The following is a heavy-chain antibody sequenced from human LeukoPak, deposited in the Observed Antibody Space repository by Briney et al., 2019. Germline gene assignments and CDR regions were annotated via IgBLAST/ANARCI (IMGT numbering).Heavy chain of an antibody. CDR3: ARDSAVATYYGVDV. CDR2: IQPDGNGK. D-gene: IGHD6-19*01. V-gene: IGHV3-7*01. J-gene: IGHJ6*02. CDR1: GFTFRDYW. Sequence: GGSLRLSCAASGFTFRDYWMSWVRQAPGKGLEWVANIQPDGNGKNYIDSVQGRFTISRDNAKTSLYLQMNSLRAEDTAVYYCARDSAVATYYGVDVWGQGTTVTVSS.